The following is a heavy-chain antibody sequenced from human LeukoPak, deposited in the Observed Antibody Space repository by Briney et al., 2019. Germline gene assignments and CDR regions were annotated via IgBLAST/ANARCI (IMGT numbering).Heavy chain of an antibody. D-gene: IGHD6-13*01. CDR2: ISPSGGST. V-gene: IGHV1-46*01. CDR1: GYTFTSYY. CDR3: ATLRKYSSSRYIWFDP. J-gene: IGHJ5*02. Sequence: ASVKVSCKASGYTFTSYYMHWVRQAPGQGLEWMGIISPSGGSTSYAQKFQGRVTITADESTSTAYMELSSLRSEDTAVYYCATLRKYSSSRYIWFDPWGQGTLVTVSS.